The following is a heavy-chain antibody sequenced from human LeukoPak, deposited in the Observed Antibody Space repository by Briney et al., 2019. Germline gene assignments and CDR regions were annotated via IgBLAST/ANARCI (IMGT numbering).Heavy chain of an antibody. Sequence: ASVKVSCKASGYTFTSYGISWVRQAPGQGLEWMGWISAYNGNTNYAQKLQGRVTMTTDTSTSTAYMELRSLRTDDTAVYYCARDPRLGAPRHPLDYWGQGTLVTVSS. CDR2: ISAYNGNT. J-gene: IGHJ4*02. CDR1: GYTFTSYG. D-gene: IGHD1-26*01. CDR3: ARDPRLGAPRHPLDY. V-gene: IGHV1-18*01.